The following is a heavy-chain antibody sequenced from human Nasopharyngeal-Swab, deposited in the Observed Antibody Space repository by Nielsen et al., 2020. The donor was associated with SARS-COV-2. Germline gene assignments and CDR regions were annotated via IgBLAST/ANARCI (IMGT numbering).Heavy chain of an antibody. J-gene: IGHJ6*02. CDR3: ARAQLRLQYYGMDV. CDR2: ISSSGGTI. D-gene: IGHD4-11*01. Sequence: GGSLRLSCAASGFTFSDYYMSWIRQAPGKGLEWVSYISSSGGTIYYADSVKGRFTISRDNAKNSLYLQMNSLRAEDTAVYYCARAQLRLQYYGMDVWGQGTTVTVSS. CDR1: GFTFSDYY. V-gene: IGHV3-11*01.